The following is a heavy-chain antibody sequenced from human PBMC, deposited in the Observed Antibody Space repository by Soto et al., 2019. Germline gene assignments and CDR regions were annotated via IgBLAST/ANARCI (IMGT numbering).Heavy chain of an antibody. J-gene: IGHJ4*02. V-gene: IGHV1-24*01. CDR3: ATGLDIVATIPDY. Sequence: ASVKVSCKASGYTFTGYYMHWVRQAPGKGLEWMGGFDPEDGETIYAQKFQGRVTMTEDTSTDTAYMELSSLRSEDTAVYYCATGLDIVATIPDYWGQGTLVTVSS. D-gene: IGHD5-12*01. CDR2: FDPEDGET. CDR1: GYTFTGYY.